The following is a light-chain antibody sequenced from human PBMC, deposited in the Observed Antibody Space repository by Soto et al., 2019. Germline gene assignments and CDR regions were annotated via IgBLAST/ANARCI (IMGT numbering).Light chain of an antibody. CDR3: QSYDNSLSALV. J-gene: IGLJ1*01. V-gene: IGLV1-44*01. CDR2: GHS. CDR1: SSNIGSHT. Sequence: QSVLTQPPSASGTPGQRITISCSGSSSNIGSHTVNWHQQVPGTAPKLLIDGHSNRPSGVPDRFSASKSGTSASLAITGLQAEDEADYYCQSYDNSLSALVFGTGTKLTVL.